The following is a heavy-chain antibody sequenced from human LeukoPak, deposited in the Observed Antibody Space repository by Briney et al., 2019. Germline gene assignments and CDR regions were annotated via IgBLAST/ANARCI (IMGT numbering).Heavy chain of an antibody. CDR1: GGSISSSSYY. J-gene: IGHJ4*02. CDR3: ARLRIGGSGRIDY. V-gene: IGHV4-39*01. CDR2: IYYSGST. Sequence: SEILSLTGTVSGGSISSSSYYWGWIRQPPGKGLEWIGSIYYSGSTYYNPSLKSRVTISVDTSKNQFSLKLSSVTAADTAVYYCARLRIGGSGRIDYWGQGTLVTVSS. D-gene: IGHD2-15*01.